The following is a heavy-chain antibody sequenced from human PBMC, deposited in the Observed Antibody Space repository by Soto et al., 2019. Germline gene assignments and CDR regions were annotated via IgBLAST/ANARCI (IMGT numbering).Heavy chain of an antibody. CDR3: ARGKYSSSWHKVGRTYYYYGMDV. Sequence: SETLSLTCTVSGGSISSSSYYWGWIRKPPGKGLEWIGSIYYSGSTYYNPSLKSRVTISVDTSKNQFSLKLSSVTAADTAVYYCARGKYSSSWHKVGRTYYYYGMDVWGQGTTVTVSS. J-gene: IGHJ6*02. CDR1: GGSISSSSYY. D-gene: IGHD6-13*01. V-gene: IGHV4-39*01. CDR2: IYYSGST.